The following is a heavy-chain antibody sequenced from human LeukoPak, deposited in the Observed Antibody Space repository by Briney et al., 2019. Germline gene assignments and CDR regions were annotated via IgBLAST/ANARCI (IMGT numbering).Heavy chain of an antibody. V-gene: IGHV1-69*04. CDR3: ARDPAGIAAASEYFQH. CDR2: IIPILGIA. Sequence: SVKVSCKASGGTFSSYAISWVRQAPGQGLEWMGRIIPILGIANYAQKFQGRVTITADKSTSTAYMELSSLRSEDTAVYYCARDPAGIAAASEYFQHWGQGTLVTVSS. CDR1: GGTFSSYA. J-gene: IGHJ1*01. D-gene: IGHD6-13*01.